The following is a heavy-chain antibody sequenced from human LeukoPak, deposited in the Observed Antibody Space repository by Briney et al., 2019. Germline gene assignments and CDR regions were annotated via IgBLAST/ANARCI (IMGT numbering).Heavy chain of an antibody. D-gene: IGHD2-8*02. CDR1: GDSVSSNSAA. Sequence: SRTLSLTCGISGDSVSSNSAARNWIRQSPSRGLEWLGRTYYRSKWYNDYAVSVKSRITINPDTSKNQFSLEMISVTPEDTAVYYCARILGVASLDAFDIWGQGTMVTVSS. V-gene: IGHV6-1*01. J-gene: IGHJ3*02. CDR3: ARILGVASLDAFDI. CDR2: TYYRSKWYN.